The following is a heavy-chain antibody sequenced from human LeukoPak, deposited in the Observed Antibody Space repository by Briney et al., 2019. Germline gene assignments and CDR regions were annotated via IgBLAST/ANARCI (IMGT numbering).Heavy chain of an antibody. J-gene: IGHJ4*02. CDR1: GYTFTSYY. D-gene: IGHD4-11*01. CDR3: ARDLQSPAGY. CDR2: INPSGGST. Sequence: ASVKVSCKTSGYTFTSYYMHWVRQAPGQGLEWMGIINPSGGSTRYAQKFQGRVTLTWDMSTSTVYMDLSSLRSEDTAVYYCARDLQSPAGYWGQGTLVTVSS. V-gene: IGHV1-46*01.